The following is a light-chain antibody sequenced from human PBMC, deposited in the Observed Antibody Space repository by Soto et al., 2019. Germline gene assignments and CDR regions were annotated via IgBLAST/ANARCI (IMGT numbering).Light chain of an antibody. Sequence: TVLTQSPGTLSLSPGERATLSCRASQHVGSSIFVWYQQHPGQAPRLLIYDASSRATGIPARFRGSGSGTDFTLTISSLEPEDFAVYYCQQRSNWPPTFGGGTKVDIK. CDR3: QQRSNWPPT. CDR2: DAS. CDR1: QHVGSSI. V-gene: IGKV3D-20*02. J-gene: IGKJ4*01.